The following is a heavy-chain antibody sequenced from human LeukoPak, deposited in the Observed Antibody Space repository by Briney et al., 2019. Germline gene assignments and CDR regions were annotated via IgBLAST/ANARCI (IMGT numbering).Heavy chain of an antibody. CDR2: IYYSGST. Sequence: SETLSLTCTVSGGSISSSSYYWGWIRQPPGKGLEWIGSIYYSGSTYYNPSLKSRVTISVDTSKNQFSLKLSSVTAADTAVYYCARVSRRDWEPNWFDPWGQGTLVTVSS. CDR1: GGSISSSSYY. D-gene: IGHD5-24*01. J-gene: IGHJ5*02. V-gene: IGHV4-39*07. CDR3: ARVSRRDWEPNWFDP.